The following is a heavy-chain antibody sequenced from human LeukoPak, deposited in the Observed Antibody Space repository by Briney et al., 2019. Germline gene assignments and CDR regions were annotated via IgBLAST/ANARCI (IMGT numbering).Heavy chain of an antibody. D-gene: IGHD3-3*01. CDR2: IRFDGSNK. CDR1: GFTFSSSG. V-gene: IGHV3-30*02. CDR3: AKDYDFWSGYYSPTRGYFDY. J-gene: IGHJ4*02. Sequence: GGSLRLSCAASGFTFSSSGMHWVRQAPGKGLEWVAFIRFDGSNKYYADSVKGRFTISRDNSKNTLYLQMNSLRAEDATVYYCAKDYDFWSGYYSPTRGYFDYWGQGTLVTVSS.